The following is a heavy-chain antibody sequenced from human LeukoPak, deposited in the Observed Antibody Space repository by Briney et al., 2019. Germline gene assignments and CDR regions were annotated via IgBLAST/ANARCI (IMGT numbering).Heavy chain of an antibody. Sequence: GASVTVSCTASGYTFISYGITWVRQAPGQGLEWLGWISAYNGNIDYAQKLQGRVTLTTDTSTSTAYMEVRSLRSDDTAVYYCASMSGYYPSYYLDYWGQGTLVTVSS. V-gene: IGHV1-18*01. CDR2: ISAYNGNI. D-gene: IGHD3-3*01. CDR3: ASMSGYYPSYYLDY. J-gene: IGHJ4*02. CDR1: GYTFISYG.